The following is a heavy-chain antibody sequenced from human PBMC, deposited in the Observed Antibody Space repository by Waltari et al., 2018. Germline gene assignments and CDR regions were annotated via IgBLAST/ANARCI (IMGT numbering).Heavy chain of an antibody. CDR2: IYKNGNT. J-gene: IGHJ4*02. Sequence: QVQLQESGPGLVKPPETLSLTCTVSGYSITSGSSFWSWIRQPAGEGLAFIGRIYKNGNTIYNPSLTGRVTITMDMSRNQFSLRLKSVTAADTAVYYCTRDPAGGIDVWGQGTLVTVSS. V-gene: IGHV4-61*02. D-gene: IGHD3-16*01. CDR3: TRDPAGGIDV. CDR1: GYSITSGSSF.